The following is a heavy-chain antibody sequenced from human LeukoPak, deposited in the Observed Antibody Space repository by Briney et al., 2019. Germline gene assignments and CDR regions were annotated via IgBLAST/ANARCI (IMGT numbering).Heavy chain of an antibody. J-gene: IGHJ4*02. D-gene: IGHD1-26*01. CDR3: AREPTAVGL. Sequence: GGSLRLSCTASGFPFSDAWMTWVRQAPGKGLEWVANIERDGSEKNYVESVKGRFTISRDNAKNALYLQMNSLRAEDTAVYFCAREPTAVGLWGQGTLVTVSS. CDR2: IERDGSEK. V-gene: IGHV3-7*01. CDR1: GFPFSDAW.